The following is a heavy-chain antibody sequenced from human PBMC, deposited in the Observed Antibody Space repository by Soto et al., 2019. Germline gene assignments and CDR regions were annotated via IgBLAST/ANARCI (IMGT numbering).Heavy chain of an antibody. CDR1: GGTFSSYA. CDR3: ARAGYGSGRSCYWNDAFDI. V-gene: IGHV1-69*06. CDR2: IIPIFGTA. Sequence: QVQLVQSGAEVKKPGSSVKVSCKASGGTFSSYAISWVRQAPGQGLEWMGGIIPIFGTANYAQKFQGRVTITADKSTSTAYIELSRLRSEDPAVYYCARAGYGSGRSCYWNDAFDIWGQGTMVTVSS. D-gene: IGHD2-15*01. J-gene: IGHJ3*02.